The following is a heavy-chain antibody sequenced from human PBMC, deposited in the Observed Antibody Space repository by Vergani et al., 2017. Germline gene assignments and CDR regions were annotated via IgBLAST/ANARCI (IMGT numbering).Heavy chain of an antibody. D-gene: IGHD2-2*02. CDR2: IYPGDSDT. CDR3: ATGLVGYCSSTSCYSFDY. CDR1: GYSFTSYW. J-gene: IGHJ4*02. Sequence: VQLVQSGAEVKKPGESLKISCKGSGYSFTSYWIGWVRQMPGKGLEWMGIIYPGDSDTRYSPSFQGQVTISADKSISTAYLQWSSLKASDTAMYYCATGLVGYCSSTSCYSFDYWGQGTLVTVSS. V-gene: IGHV5-51*03.